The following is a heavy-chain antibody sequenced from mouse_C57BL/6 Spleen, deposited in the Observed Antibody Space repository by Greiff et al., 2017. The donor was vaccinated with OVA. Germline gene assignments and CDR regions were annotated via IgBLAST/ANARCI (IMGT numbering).Heavy chain of an antibody. CDR3: ARRDYPYAMYY. V-gene: IGHV1-20*01. CDR2: INPYNGDT. D-gene: IGHD2-4*01. Sequence: EVQGVESGPELVKPGDSVKISCKASGYSFTGYFMNWVMQSHGKSLEWIGRINPYNGDTFYNQKFKGKATLTVDKSSSTAHMELRSLTSEDSAVYYCARRDYPYAMYYWGHGTSVTVSS. CDR1: GYSFTGYF. J-gene: IGHJ4*01.